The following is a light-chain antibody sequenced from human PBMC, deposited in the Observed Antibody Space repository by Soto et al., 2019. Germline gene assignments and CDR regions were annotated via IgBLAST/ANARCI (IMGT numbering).Light chain of an antibody. CDR1: QNIGGSY. V-gene: IGKV3-20*01. J-gene: IGKJ1*01. CDR3: QHYVTSPAT. Sequence: EIVLTQSPGTLSLPPGERATLSCRASQNIGGSYLAWYQQKPGQAPRLLIYDVSSRATGIPDRFSGSGSGTDFTLTISRLEPEDVAVYYCQHYVTSPATFGQGTKVEVK. CDR2: DVS.